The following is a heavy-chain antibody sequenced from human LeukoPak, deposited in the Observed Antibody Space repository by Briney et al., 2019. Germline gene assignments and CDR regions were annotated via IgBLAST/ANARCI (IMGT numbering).Heavy chain of an antibody. CDR1: GFTFSRYN. V-gene: IGHV3-23*01. D-gene: IGHD2-15*01. CDR3: ANGRGPNTGPTLDY. Sequence: GGSLRLSCTVSGFTFSRYNMNWVRQAPGKGLEWVSCISGSGGNTYYADSVKGRFTISRDNSKNTLYLQLNSLRAEDTAIYYCANGRGPNTGPTLDYWGQGTLVTVSS. J-gene: IGHJ4*02. CDR2: ISGSGGNT.